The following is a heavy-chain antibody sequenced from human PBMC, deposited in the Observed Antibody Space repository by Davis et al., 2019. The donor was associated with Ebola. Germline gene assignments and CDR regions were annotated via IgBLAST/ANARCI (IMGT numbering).Heavy chain of an antibody. Sequence: PGGSLRLSCAASGFTFSSYAMSWVRQAPGKGLEWVSAISGSGGSTYYADSVKGRFTISRDNSKNTLYLQMNSLRAEDTAVYYCARDPDILTGYSSQYFDYWGQGTLVTVSS. CDR3: ARDPDILTGYSSQYFDY. J-gene: IGHJ4*02. D-gene: IGHD3-9*01. CDR2: ISGSGGST. V-gene: IGHV3-23*01. CDR1: GFTFSSYA.